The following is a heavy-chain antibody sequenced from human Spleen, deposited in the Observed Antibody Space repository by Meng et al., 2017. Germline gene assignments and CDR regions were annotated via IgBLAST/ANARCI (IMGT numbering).Heavy chain of an antibody. CDR3: TRTTWYSGNDYAPHYYYYYGMDV. CDR2: ISSNGGST. CDR1: GFTFSSYA. D-gene: IGHD1-26*01. Sequence: GGSLRLSCAASGFTFSSYAMHWVRQAPGKGLEYVSAISSNGGSTYYANSVKGRFTISRDNSKNTLYLQMGSLRAEDMAVYYCTRTTWYSGNDYAPHYYYYYGMDVWGQGTTVTVSS. J-gene: IGHJ6*02. V-gene: IGHV3-64*01.